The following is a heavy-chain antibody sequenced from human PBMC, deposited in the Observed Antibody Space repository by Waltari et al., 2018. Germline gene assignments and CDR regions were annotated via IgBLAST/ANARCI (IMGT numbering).Heavy chain of an antibody. V-gene: IGHV3-23*01. Sequence: DVQLLESGGKLVQPGGSLSLSCAGPDVPLRHYALTWVRHSPGKGLEWVATISSTGDRIYYTDSVKGRFTISRDNSNNTLYLQMARLKVEDSALYYCAKDRSAYYDLPNSPFDHWGQGTLVSVSS. CDR1: DVPLRHYA. CDR3: AKDRSAYYDLPNSPFDH. D-gene: IGHD3-3*01. CDR2: ISSTGDRI. J-gene: IGHJ4*02.